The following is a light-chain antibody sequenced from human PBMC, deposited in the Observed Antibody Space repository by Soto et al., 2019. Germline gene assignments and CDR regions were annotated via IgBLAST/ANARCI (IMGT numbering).Light chain of an antibody. Sequence: SYELTQPPSVSVAPGQTARITCGGNNLGSKSVNWYQQKPGQAPVLVVYGDSDRPSGIPERFSGSNSGNTATLTISRVEADDEADYYSQVWDRDSDHWVFGGGTKLTVL. J-gene: IGLJ3*02. CDR3: QVWDRDSDHWV. V-gene: IGLV3-21*02. CDR1: NLGSKS. CDR2: GDS.